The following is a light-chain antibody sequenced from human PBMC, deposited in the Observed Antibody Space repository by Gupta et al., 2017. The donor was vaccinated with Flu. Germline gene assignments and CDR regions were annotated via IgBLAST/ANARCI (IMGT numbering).Light chain of an antibody. Sequence: GETATLSCRASESVNKNIAWHQQKAGQAPRLLIYGASKRATGTPARFSGSGSGTDFTLTISSLEPEDFAVYYCQQRNNWSDTFGQGTKLEIK. CDR2: GAS. V-gene: IGKV3-11*01. CDR3: QQRNNWSDT. J-gene: IGKJ2*01. CDR1: ESVNKN.